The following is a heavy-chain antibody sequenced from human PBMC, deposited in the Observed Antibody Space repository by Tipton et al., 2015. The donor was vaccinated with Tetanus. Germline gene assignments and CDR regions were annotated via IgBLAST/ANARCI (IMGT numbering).Heavy chain of an antibody. Sequence: SLRLSCAASGFIFSSYGIHWVRQDPGKQLEWVAVSWYDGTDNYYADSVKSRFTISRDNSKNTLYLQMNSLRAEDTSVYYCAREAGCRGGSCSPWDFDNWGQGTQVTVSS. CDR2: SWYDGTDN. CDR1: GFIFSSYG. CDR3: AREAGCRGGSCSPWDFDN. J-gene: IGHJ4*02. V-gene: IGHV3-33*01. D-gene: IGHD2-15*01.